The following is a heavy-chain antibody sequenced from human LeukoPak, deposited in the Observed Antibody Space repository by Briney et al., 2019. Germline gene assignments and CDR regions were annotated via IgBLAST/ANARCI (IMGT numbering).Heavy chain of an antibody. CDR1: GYTFTSYG. CDR3: ARDGPGFGYFDY. J-gene: IGHJ4*02. CDR2: ISTYNGNT. V-gene: IGHV1-18*01. D-gene: IGHD3-16*01. Sequence: ASVKVSCKASGYTFTSYGISWVRQAPGQGLEWMAWISTYNGNTNYAQNFQGRVTLTTDASTTTASLELRSLRSDDTAVYYCARDGPGFGYFDYWGQGTLVTVSS.